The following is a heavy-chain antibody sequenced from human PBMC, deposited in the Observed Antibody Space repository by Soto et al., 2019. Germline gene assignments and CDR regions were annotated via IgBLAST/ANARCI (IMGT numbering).Heavy chain of an antibody. J-gene: IGHJ6*02. D-gene: IGHD3-3*01. CDR1: GFTFTSSA. CDR2: IVVGSGNT. CDR3: AASPNVLRFLEWPRSYYYYGMDV. Sequence: VASVKVSCKASGFTFTSSAVQWVRQARGQRLEWIGWIVVGSGNTNYAQKFQERVTITRDMSTSTAYMELSSLRSEDTAVYYCAASPNVLRFLEWPRSYYYYGMDVWGQGTTVTVSS. V-gene: IGHV1-58*01.